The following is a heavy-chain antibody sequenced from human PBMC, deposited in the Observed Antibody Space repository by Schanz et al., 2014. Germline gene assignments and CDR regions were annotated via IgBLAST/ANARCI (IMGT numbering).Heavy chain of an antibody. CDR2: ISGGGGTT. V-gene: IGHV3-23*04. D-gene: IGHD6-13*01. Sequence: EVQLVESGGGLVKPGGSLRLSCTASGFTFSSYSMNWVRQAPGKGLEWVSAISGGGGTTYYADSVKGRFTISSDNSKSTLYLQMSSLRAEDTAVYYCAKSQGSSFDSWGQGTLVTVSS. J-gene: IGHJ4*02. CDR1: GFTFSSYS. CDR3: AKSQGSSFDS.